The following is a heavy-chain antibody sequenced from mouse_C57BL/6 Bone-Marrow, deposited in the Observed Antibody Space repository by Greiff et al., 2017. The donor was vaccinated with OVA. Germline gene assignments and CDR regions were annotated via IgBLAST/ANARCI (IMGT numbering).Heavy chain of an antibody. Sequence: QVQLQQPGAELVKPGASVKLSCKASGYTFTSYWMQWVKQRPGQGLERIGEIDPSDSYTNYNQKFKGKATLTVDTSSSTAYMQLSSLTSEDSAVYYCARITTVPYWGQGTTLTVSS. CDR1: GYTFTSYW. D-gene: IGHD1-1*01. V-gene: IGHV1-50*01. CDR2: IDPSDSYT. CDR3: ARITTVPY. J-gene: IGHJ2*01.